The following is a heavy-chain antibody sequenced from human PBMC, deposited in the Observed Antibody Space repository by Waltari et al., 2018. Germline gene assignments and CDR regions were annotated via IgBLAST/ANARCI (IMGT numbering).Heavy chain of an antibody. J-gene: IGHJ4*02. Sequence: EVQLVESGGGLVQPGGSLRRSCAASGFPFSSYWMSWVRQAPGKGLEWVANINQDGSEKDYVDSVKGRFTISRDNVKNSLSLQMNSLRAEDTAVYYCARDPGYSGYDYWGQGTLVTVSS. CDR1: GFPFSSYW. D-gene: IGHD5-12*01. CDR2: INQDGSEK. V-gene: IGHV3-7*01. CDR3: ARDPGYSGYDY.